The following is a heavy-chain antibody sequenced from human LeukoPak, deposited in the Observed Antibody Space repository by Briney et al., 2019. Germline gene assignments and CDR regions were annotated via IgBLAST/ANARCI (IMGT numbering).Heavy chain of an antibody. J-gene: IGHJ4*02. D-gene: IGHD2-2*01. CDR3: AKDRRACSSSSCYYRFDY. V-gene: IGHV3-23*01. Sequence: GGSLRLSCAASEFTFSSYAMSWVRQAPGKGLEWVSAISDSGGSTYYADSEKGRFTISRDNSKNTVYLQMNSLRAEDTAVYYCAKDRRACSSSSCYYRFDYWGQGTLVTVSS. CDR2: ISDSGGST. CDR1: EFTFSSYA.